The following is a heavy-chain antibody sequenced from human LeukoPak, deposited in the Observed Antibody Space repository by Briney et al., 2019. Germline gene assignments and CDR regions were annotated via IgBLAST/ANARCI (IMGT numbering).Heavy chain of an antibody. Sequence: SETLSLTCTVSGGSISSYYWSWIRQPPGKGLEWIGYIYYSGSTNYNPSLKSRVTISVGTSKNQFSLKLSSVTAADTAVYYCASLYGDYVGLAYWGQGTLVTVSS. CDR2: IYYSGST. V-gene: IGHV4-59*01. CDR1: GGSISSYY. D-gene: IGHD4-17*01. CDR3: ASLYGDYVGLAY. J-gene: IGHJ4*02.